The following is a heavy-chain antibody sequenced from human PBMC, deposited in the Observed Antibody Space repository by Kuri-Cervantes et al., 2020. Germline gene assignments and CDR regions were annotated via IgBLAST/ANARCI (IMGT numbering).Heavy chain of an antibody. Sequence: SETLSLTCTVSGGSISSYYWSWIRQPPGKGLEWIGYIYYSGSTNYNPSLKSRVTISVDTSKNQFSLKLSSVTAADTAVYYCARDSHYYDSRGHWFDPWGQGTLVTVSS. CDR1: GGSISSYY. CDR2: IYYSGST. CDR3: ARDSHYYDSRGHWFDP. J-gene: IGHJ5*02. V-gene: IGHV4-59*12. D-gene: IGHD3-22*01.